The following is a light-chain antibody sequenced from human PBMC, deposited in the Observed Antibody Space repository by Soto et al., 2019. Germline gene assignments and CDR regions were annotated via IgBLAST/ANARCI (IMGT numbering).Light chain of an antibody. CDR2: EVS. V-gene: IGLV2-8*01. CDR3: SSYAGSSNLGV. Sequence: QSALTQPPSVSGCPGQSVTISCTGTSSDVGGYNYVSWYQQHPGRAPKLMIYEVSKRPSGVPDRFSGSKSGNTASLTVSGLQPEDEADYYCSSYAGSSNLGVFGGGTKVTVL. J-gene: IGLJ2*01. CDR1: SSDVGGYNY.